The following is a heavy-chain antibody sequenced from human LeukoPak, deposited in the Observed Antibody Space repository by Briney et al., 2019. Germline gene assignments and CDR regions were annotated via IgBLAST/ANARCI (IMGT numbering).Heavy chain of an antibody. V-gene: IGHV1-69*05. D-gene: IGHD2-2*01. CDR2: IIPILGTA. J-gene: IGHJ4*02. CDR3: ASARGPAAPFDY. CDR1: GGTFSSYA. Sequence: SVKVSCKASGGTFSSYAISWVRQAPGQGLEWMGGIIPILGTANYAQKFQGRVTITTDESTSTAYMELSSLRSEDTAVYYCASARGPAAPFDYWGQGTLVTVSS.